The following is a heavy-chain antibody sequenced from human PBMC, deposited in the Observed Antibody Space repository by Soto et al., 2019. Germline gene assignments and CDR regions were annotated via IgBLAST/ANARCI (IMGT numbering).Heavy chain of an antibody. CDR3: AREAGTWHLPLNWFDP. V-gene: IGHV3-48*02. D-gene: IGHD6-19*01. CDR1: GFTFSSYS. CDR2: ISSSSSTI. Sequence: EVPLVESGGGLVQPGGSLRLSCAASGFTFSSYSMNWVRQAPGKGLEWVSYISSSSSTIYYADSVKGRFTISRDNANNSLYLQMKSLRDEDTAVYYCAREAGTWHLPLNWFDPWGQGTLVTVSS. J-gene: IGHJ5*02.